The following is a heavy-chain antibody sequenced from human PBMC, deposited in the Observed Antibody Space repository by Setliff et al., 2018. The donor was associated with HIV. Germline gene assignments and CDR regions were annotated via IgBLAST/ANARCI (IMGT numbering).Heavy chain of an antibody. CDR2: INSDGTEK. J-gene: IGHJ4*01. CDR1: GFTFSNYG. D-gene: IGHD3-10*01. CDR3: ASFFGDYGY. Sequence: GGSLRLSCAASGFTFSNYGMNWVRQAPGKGLEWVANINSDGTEKNYADSVRGRFTISRDNSKNSVYLQMNGLRVEDTAVYYCASFFGDYGYWGHGTQVTVSS. V-gene: IGHV3-7*03.